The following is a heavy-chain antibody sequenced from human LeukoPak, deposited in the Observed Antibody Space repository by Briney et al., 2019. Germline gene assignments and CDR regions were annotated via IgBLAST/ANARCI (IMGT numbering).Heavy chain of an antibody. Sequence: PGGSLRLSCVGSGFSVSSNYMNWVRQAPGRGLEWVANIKQDGSEKNYVDSVKGRFIISRDNAKNSLYLQMNTLRADDTAVYYCARDGFGTGSNWGQGTLVTVSS. CDR3: ARDGFGTGSN. V-gene: IGHV3-7*03. CDR2: IKQDGSEK. CDR1: GFSVSSNY. J-gene: IGHJ4*02. D-gene: IGHD3-16*01.